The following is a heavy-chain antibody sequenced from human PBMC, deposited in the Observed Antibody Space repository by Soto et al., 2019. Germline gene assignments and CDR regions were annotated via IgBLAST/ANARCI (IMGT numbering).Heavy chain of an antibody. V-gene: IGHV1-69*08. CDR2: IIPILGIA. CDR3: AREEYYYGSGAFFDY. CDR1: GGTFSSYT. J-gene: IGHJ4*02. Sequence: QVQLVQSGAEVKKPGSSVKVSCKASGGTFSSYTISWVRQAPGQGLEWMGRIIPILGIANYAQKFQGRVTITADKSTSTAYMELSSLRSEDTAVYYCAREEYYYGSGAFFDYWGQGTLVRLL. D-gene: IGHD3-10*01.